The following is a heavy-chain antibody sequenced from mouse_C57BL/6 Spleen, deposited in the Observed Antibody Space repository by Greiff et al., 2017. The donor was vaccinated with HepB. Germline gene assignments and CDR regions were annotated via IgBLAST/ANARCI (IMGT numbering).Heavy chain of an antibody. Sequence: VQLQQPGAELVMPGASVKLSCKASGYTFTSYWMHWVKQRPGQGLEWIGEIDPSDSYTNYNQKFKGKSTLTVDKSSSTAYMQLSSLTSEDSAVYYCARRGSSNYEDFDVWGTGTTVTVAS. CDR2: IDPSDSYT. J-gene: IGHJ1*03. V-gene: IGHV1-69*01. D-gene: IGHD2-5*01. CDR3: ARRGSSNYEDFDV. CDR1: GYTFTSYW.